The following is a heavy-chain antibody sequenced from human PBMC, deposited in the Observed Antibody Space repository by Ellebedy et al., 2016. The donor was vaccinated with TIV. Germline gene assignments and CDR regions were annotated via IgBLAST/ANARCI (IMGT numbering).Heavy chain of an antibody. V-gene: IGHV1-69*10. Sequence: AASVKVSCKASGGTLSSYAISWVRQAPGQGLEWMGGLIPILGIANYAQKSQGRVTITADKSTSTAYMELSSLRSEDTAVYYCASSGSSGSCYSCMDYWGQGTLVTVSS. CDR1: GGTLSSYA. CDR2: LIPILGIA. J-gene: IGHJ4*02. D-gene: IGHD2-15*01. CDR3: ASSGSSGSCYSCMDY.